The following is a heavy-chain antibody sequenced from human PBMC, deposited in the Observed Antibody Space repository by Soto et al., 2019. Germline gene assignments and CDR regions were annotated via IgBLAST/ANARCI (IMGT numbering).Heavy chain of an antibody. J-gene: IGHJ4*02. CDR1: GGSVRRSGYH. CDR2: VYYSGST. Sequence: SETLSLTCTVSGGSVRRSGYHWSWIRQHPGKGLEWIGYVYYSGSTYYNPSLKSQITISLATSENQFSLKLSSVTAADTAVYYCARASSSWYFDYWGQGTLVTVSS. V-gene: IGHV4-31*01. D-gene: IGHD6-13*01. CDR3: ARASSSWYFDY.